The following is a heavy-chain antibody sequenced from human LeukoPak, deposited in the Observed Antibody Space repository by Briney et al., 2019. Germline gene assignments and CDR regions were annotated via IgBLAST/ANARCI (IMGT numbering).Heavy chain of an antibody. V-gene: IGHV3-23*01. CDR2: ISGSGGST. D-gene: IGHD3-16*02. Sequence: GGFLRLSCAASGFTFSSYAMSWVRQAPGKGLEWVSGISGSGGSTYYADSVKGRFTISRDNSKNTLFLQMNSLRAEDTAVYYCAKDYGQGGVTVFDYWGQGTLVTVSS. CDR3: AKDYGQGGVTVFDY. J-gene: IGHJ4*02. CDR1: GFTFSSYA.